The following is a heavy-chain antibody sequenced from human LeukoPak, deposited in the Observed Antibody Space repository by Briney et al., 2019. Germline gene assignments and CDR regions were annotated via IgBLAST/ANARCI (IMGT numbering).Heavy chain of an antibody. CDR3: ARWYYYDSSGYPDAFDI. V-gene: IGHV1-69*05. J-gene: IGHJ3*02. CDR1: GGTFSSYA. CDR2: IIPIFGTA. D-gene: IGHD3-22*01. Sequence: SVKVSCKASGGTFSSYAISWVRQAPGQGLEWMGRIIPIFGTANYAQKFQGRVTITTDESTSTAYMELSSLRSEDTAVYYCARWYYYDSSGYPDAFDIWGQGTMVTVSS.